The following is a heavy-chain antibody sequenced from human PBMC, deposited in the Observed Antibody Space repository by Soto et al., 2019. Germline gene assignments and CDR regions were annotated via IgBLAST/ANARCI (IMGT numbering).Heavy chain of an antibody. CDR1: GYSFTSYW. J-gene: IGHJ5*02. CDR3: ARSQPGIAVAEENWFDP. CDR2: IYPGDSDT. Sequence: PGESLKISCKGSGYSFTSYWIGWVRQMPGKGLEWMGIIYPGDSDTRYSPSFQGQVTISADKSISTAYLQWSSLKASDTAMYYCARSQPGIAVAEENWFDPWGQGTLVTVSS. D-gene: IGHD6-19*01. V-gene: IGHV5-51*01.